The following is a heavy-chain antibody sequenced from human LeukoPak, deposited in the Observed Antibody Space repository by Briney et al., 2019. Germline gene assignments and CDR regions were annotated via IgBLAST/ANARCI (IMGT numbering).Heavy chain of an antibody. CDR3: ARPTRGLTTDY. D-gene: IGHD4/OR15-4a*01. V-gene: IGHV3-7*03. CDR2: IKQDGSEK. Sequence: GGSLRLSCAASGFIFSNYWMSWVRQAPGKGLEWVANIKQDGSEKSYVDSVKCRFTISRDNAKNSLFLQMNSLRAEDTAIYYCARPTRGLTTDYWGQGTLVTVSS. J-gene: IGHJ4*02. CDR1: GFIFSNYW.